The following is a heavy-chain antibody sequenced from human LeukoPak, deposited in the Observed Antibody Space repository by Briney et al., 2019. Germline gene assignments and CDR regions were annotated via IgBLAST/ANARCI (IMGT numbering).Heavy chain of an antibody. CDR1: GGTFSSYA. Sequence: SVKVSCKASGGTFSSYAISWVRQAPGQGLEWMGGIIPIFGTANYAQKFQGRVTITTDESTSAAYMELSSLRSEDTAVYYCASGNRRMGSSDGFDPWGQGTLVTVSS. CDR3: ASGNRRMGSSDGFDP. D-gene: IGHD6-13*01. V-gene: IGHV1-69*05. CDR2: IIPIFGTA. J-gene: IGHJ5*02.